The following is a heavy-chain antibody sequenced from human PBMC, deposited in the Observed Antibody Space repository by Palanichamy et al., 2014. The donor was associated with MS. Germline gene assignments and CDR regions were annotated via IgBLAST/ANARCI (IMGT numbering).Heavy chain of an antibody. CDR2: INSDGSRT. CDR3: ARIRYGEWGYAQDC. CDR1: GFTFSSYW. J-gene: IGHJ4*02. D-gene: IGHD1-26*01. V-gene: IGHV3-74*01. Sequence: EVQLVESGGVLVQPGGSLRLSCAASGFTFSSYWMHWVRQVPGKGLVWVSRINSDGSRTNYVDSVKGRFTVSRDNAENTLYLQMNSLRAEDTAVCYCARIRYGEWGYAQDCWGQGTLVTVSS.